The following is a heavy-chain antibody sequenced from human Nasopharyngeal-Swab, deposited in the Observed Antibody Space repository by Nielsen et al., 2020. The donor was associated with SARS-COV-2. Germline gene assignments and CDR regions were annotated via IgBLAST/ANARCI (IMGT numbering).Heavy chain of an antibody. D-gene: IGHD2-2*01. V-gene: IGHV3-48*03. CDR1: GFTFSSYE. CDR2: ISSSGSTR. CDR3: ARDYCSSTSCYDY. J-gene: IGHJ4*02. Sequence: GGSLRLSCAASGFTFSSYEMNWVRQAPGKGLGWVSYISSSGSTRYYADSVKGRFTISRDNAKNSLYLQMNSLRAEDTAVYYCARDYCSSTSCYDYWGQGTLVTVSS.